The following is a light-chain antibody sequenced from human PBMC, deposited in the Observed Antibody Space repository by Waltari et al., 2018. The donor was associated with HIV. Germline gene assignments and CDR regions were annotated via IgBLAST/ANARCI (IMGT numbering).Light chain of an antibody. CDR1: HSISTW. V-gene: IGKV1-5*03. J-gene: IGKJ1*01. CDR2: KAS. Sequence: DIQMTQSPSTLSTSVGDKITITCRASHSISTWLAWYQQKPGKAPKLLIYKASSLQTGVPSRFSGSGSGTEFTLTISGLQPDDFATYYCQQYNTSSPWTFGQGTKVDI. CDR3: QQYNTSSPWT.